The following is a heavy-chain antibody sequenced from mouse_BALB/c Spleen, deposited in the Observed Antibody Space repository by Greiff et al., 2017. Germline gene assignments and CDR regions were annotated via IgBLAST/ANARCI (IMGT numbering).Heavy chain of an antibody. Sequence: QVQLQQSGPGLVQPSQSLSITCTVSGFSLTSYGVHWVRQPPGKGLEWLGVIWAGGSTNYNSALMSRLSISKDNSKSQVFLKMNSLQTDDTAMYYCASPIYYDYDACFAYWGQGTLVTVSA. J-gene: IGHJ3*01. CDR3: ASPIYYDYDACFAY. CDR1: GFSLTSYG. D-gene: IGHD2-4*01. V-gene: IGHV2-9*02. CDR2: IWAGGST.